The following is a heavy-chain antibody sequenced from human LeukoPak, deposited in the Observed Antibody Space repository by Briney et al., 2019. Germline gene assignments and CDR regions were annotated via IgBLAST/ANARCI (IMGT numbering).Heavy chain of an antibody. CDR3: ARVRLLWFGELPQTIPFDY. D-gene: IGHD3-10*01. V-gene: IGHV1-18*01. J-gene: IGHJ4*02. Sequence: APVKVSCKASGYTFTSYGISWVRQAPGQGLEWMGWISAYNGNTNYAQKLQGRVTMTTDTSTSTAYMELRSLGSDDTAVYYCARVRLLWFGELPQTIPFDYWGQGTLVTVSS. CDR1: GYTFTSYG. CDR2: ISAYNGNT.